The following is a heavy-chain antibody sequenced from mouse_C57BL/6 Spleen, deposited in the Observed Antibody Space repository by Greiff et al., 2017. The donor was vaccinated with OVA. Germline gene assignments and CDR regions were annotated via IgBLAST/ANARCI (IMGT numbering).Heavy chain of an antibody. Sequence: EVQRVESGEGLVKPGGSLKLSCAASGFTFSSYAMSWVRQTPEKRLEWVAYISSGGDYIYYADTVKGRFTISRDNARNTLYLQMSSLKSEDTAMFYCTREKEEYYFDYWGQGTTLTVSS. CDR1: GFTFSSYA. CDR3: TREKEEYYFDY. J-gene: IGHJ2*01. V-gene: IGHV5-9-1*02. CDR2: ISSGGDYI.